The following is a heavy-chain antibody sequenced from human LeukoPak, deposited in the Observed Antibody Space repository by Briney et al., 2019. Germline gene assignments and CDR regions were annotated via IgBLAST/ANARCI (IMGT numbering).Heavy chain of an antibody. CDR1: GFTFSSYG. J-gene: IGHJ4*02. CDR2: IRYDGSNK. V-gene: IGHV3-30*02. Sequence: GGSLRLSCAASGFTFSSYGMHWVRQAPGKGLEWVAFIRYDGSNKYYAGSVKGRFTISRDNSKNTLYLQMNSLRAEDTAVYYCAKDFQLHFDYWGQGTLVTVSS. CDR3: AKDFQLHFDY. D-gene: IGHD2-2*01.